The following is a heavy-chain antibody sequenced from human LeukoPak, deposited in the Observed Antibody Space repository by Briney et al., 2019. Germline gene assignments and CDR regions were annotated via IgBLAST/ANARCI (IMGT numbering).Heavy chain of an antibody. Sequence: SETLSLTCSVSGDSISSESYYWSWIRQSAGKGLEWIGRIYSSGSTNYNPSLKSRVTISVDTSKNQFSLKLSSVTAADTAVYYCAYSTVVTRGYYWGQGTLVTDSS. CDR1: GDSISSESYY. CDR3: AYSTVVTRGYY. J-gene: IGHJ4*02. V-gene: IGHV4-61*02. CDR2: IYSSGST. D-gene: IGHD4-23*01.